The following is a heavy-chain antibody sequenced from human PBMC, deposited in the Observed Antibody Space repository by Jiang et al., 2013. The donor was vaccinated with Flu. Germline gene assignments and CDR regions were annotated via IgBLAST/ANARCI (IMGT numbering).Heavy chain of an antibody. CDR3: ARTSYYYGSGSYLPEKRVFDY. D-gene: IGHD3-10*01. Sequence: KPTQTLTLTCTFSGFSLSTSGMCVSWIRQPPGKALEWLALIDWDDDKYYSTSLKTRLTISKDTSKNQVVLTMTNMDPVDTATYYCARTSYYYGSGSYLPEKRVFDYWAREPWSPSPQ. J-gene: IGHJ4*02. CDR1: GFSLSTSGMC. CDR2: IDWDDDK. V-gene: IGHV2-70*01.